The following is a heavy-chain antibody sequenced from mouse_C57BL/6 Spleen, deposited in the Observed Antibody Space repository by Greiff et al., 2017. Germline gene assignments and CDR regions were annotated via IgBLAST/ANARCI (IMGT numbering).Heavy chain of an antibody. CDR2: INPSNGGT. CDR3: ARGGIVTTGDY. J-gene: IGHJ2*01. Sequence: QVQLQQSGTELVKPGASVKLSCKASGYTFTSYWMHWVKQRPGQGLEWIGNINPSNGGTNYNEKFKSKATLTVDKSSSTAYMQLSSLTSDDAAVYYCARGGIVTTGDYWGQGTTLTVSS. V-gene: IGHV1-53*01. D-gene: IGHD2-12*01. CDR1: GYTFTSYW.